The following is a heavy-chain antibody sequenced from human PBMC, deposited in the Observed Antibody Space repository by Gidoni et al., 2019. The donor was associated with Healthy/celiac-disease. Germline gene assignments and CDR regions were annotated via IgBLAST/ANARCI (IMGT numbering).Heavy chain of an antibody. CDR1: GFTFSSYG. CDR2: IWYDGSNK. Sequence: QVQLVESGGGVVQPGRSLSLSCAASGFTFSSYGMRWVRQAPGKGLEWVAVIWYDGSNKYYADSVKGRFTISRDNSKNTLYLQMNSLRAEDTAVYYCAREGDAVTTFSNWFDPWGQGTLVTVSS. D-gene: IGHD4-17*01. CDR3: AREGDAVTTFSNWFDP. V-gene: IGHV3-33*01. J-gene: IGHJ5*02.